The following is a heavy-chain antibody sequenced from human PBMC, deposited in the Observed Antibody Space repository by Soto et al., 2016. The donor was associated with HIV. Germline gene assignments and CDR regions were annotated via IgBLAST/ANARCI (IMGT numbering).Heavy chain of an antibody. D-gene: IGHD6-19*01. Sequence: EVQLVESGGGLVKPGGSLRLSCAASGFTFSSYNMNWVRQAPGKGLEWVSSISGSSSHFADSVKGRFTISRDNAKSSLYLQMNSLRAEDTAVYYCARGDYSSGWDLWGQGTLVTVSS. V-gene: IGHV3-21*01. J-gene: IGHJ4*02. CDR2: ISGSSS. CDR3: ARGDYSSGWDL. CDR1: GFTFSSYN.